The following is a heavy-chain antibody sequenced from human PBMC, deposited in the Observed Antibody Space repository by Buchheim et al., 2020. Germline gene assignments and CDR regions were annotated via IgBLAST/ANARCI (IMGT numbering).Heavy chain of an antibody. CDR3: ASDLPADIRYGMDV. CDR1: GFTFSSYA. Sequence: EVQLLESWGGLVQPGVSLRLSCAASGFTFSSYAMSLVRQALGKGLEWVSAISGSGGSTYYADSVKGRFTISRDNSKNTLSLQMNSVRGEDTAVYYGASDLPADIRYGMDVWGHGTT. CDR2: ISGSGGST. J-gene: IGHJ6*02. D-gene: IGHD2-2*01. V-gene: IGHV3-23*01.